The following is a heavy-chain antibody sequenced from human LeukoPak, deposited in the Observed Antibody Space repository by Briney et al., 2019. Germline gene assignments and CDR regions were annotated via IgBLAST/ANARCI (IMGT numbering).Heavy chain of an antibody. D-gene: IGHD2-15*01. CDR1: GGSISSSTW. Sequence: PSETLSLTCAVSGGSISSSTWWNWVRQPPGKGLEWIGEIYHRGSTTYKASLESRVTISIDKSNNLFSLRLISVNAADTAVYYCAGRASGSPGAFAIWGQGTMVSVSS. CDR3: AGRASGSPGAFAI. V-gene: IGHV4-4*02. J-gene: IGHJ3*02. CDR2: IYHRGST.